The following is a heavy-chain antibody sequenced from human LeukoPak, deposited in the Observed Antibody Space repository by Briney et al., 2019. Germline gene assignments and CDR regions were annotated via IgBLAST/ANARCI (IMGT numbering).Heavy chain of an antibody. CDR2: ISSSGSTI. CDR1: GFTFSSYE. V-gene: IGHV3-48*03. D-gene: IGHD3-9*01. CDR3: ARDRRYFDWLRTWGWFDP. J-gene: IGHJ5*02. Sequence: PGGSLRLSCAASGFTFSSYEMNWVRQAPGKGLEWVSYISSSGSTIYYADSVKGRFTISRDNAKNSLYLQMNSLRAEDTAVYYCARDRRYFDWLRTWGWFDPWGQGTLVTVSS.